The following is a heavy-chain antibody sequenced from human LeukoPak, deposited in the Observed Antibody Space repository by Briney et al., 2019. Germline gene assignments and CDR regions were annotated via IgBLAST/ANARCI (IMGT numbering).Heavy chain of an antibody. D-gene: IGHD2-2*01. CDR3: AKRPLVIPVNWYFDL. Sequence: GGSLRLSCAASGFTFSSYAMSWVRQAPGKGLEWVSAISCSGGSTYYADSVKGRFTISRDNSKNTLYLQMNSLRAEDTAVYYCAKRPLVIPVNWYFDLWGRGTLVTVSS. J-gene: IGHJ2*01. V-gene: IGHV3-23*01. CDR2: ISCSGGST. CDR1: GFTFSSYA.